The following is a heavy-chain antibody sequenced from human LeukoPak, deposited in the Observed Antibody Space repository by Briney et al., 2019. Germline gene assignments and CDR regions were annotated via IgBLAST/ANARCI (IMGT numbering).Heavy chain of an antibody. V-gene: IGHV4-4*07. J-gene: IGHJ6*03. CDR1: GRSISSYY. D-gene: IGHD3-10*01. Sequence: MPSETLSLTCTVSGRSISSYYWSWIRQPAGKGLEWIGRIYTSGSTNYNPSLKSRVTMSVDTSKNQFSLKLSSVTAADTAVYYCARDLRDYYGSGSYYNVYYYYYMDVWGKGTTVTISS. CDR2: IYTSGST. CDR3: ARDLRDYYGSGSYYNVYYYYYMDV.